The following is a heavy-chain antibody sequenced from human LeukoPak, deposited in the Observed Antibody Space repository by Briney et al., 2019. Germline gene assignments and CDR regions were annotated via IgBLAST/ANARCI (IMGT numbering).Heavy chain of an antibody. D-gene: IGHD3-3*01. CDR3: AKVASNYDFWSGSAN. V-gene: IGHV3-74*01. CDR2: INPDGGRI. CDR1: GFTFSNYW. Sequence: GGSLRLSCAASGFTFSNYWMHWVRQAPGKGLVWVSRINPDGGRISYADSVQGRFTISRDNAKNTVYLQMNSLRTEDTAVYYCAKVASNYDFWSGSANWGQGTLVTVSS. J-gene: IGHJ4*02.